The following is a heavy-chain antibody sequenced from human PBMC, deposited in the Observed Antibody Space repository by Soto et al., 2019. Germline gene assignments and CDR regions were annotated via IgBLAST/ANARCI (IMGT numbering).Heavy chain of an antibody. CDR1: GFNFSVYW. Sequence: VSLRLSCAASGFNFSVYWVHWVRQAPGKGLVWVSRINSDGSYASSADSVKGRLTISRDNAKNTLYLQLNSLRAEDTAVYYCARGGAYGDYRSDYWGQGTLVTVSS. V-gene: IGHV3-74*01. J-gene: IGHJ4*02. D-gene: IGHD4-17*01. CDR2: INSDGSYA. CDR3: ARGGAYGDYRSDY.